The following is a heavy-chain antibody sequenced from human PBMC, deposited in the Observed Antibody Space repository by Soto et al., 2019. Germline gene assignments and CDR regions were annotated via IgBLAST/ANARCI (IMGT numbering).Heavy chain of an antibody. CDR2: IWYDGSNK. J-gene: IGHJ6*02. V-gene: IGHV3-33*01. CDR1: GFTFSSYG. Sequence: QVQLVESGGGVVQPGRSLRLSCAASGFTFSSYGMHWVRQAPGKGLEWVAVIWYDGSNKYYADSVKGRFTISRDNSKNTLYLQMNSLRAEDTAVYYCARERGYYYGLGSYYNENGMDVWGQGTTVTVSS. D-gene: IGHD3-10*01. CDR3: ARERGYYYGLGSYYNENGMDV.